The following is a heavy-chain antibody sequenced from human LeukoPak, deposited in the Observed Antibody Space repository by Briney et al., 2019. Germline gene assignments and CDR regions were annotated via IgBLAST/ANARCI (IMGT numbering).Heavy chain of an antibody. CDR3: AREGAYSYGMDV. V-gene: IGHV3-30-3*01. J-gene: IGHJ6*02. CDR2: ISYDGSNK. Sequence: GGSLRLSCAASGFTFSSYAMQWVRQAPGKGLEWVAVISYDGSNKYYADSVKGRFTISRDNSKNTLYLQMNSLRAEDTAVYYCAREGAYSYGMDVWGQGTTVTVSS. D-gene: IGHD3-16*01. CDR1: GFTFSSYA.